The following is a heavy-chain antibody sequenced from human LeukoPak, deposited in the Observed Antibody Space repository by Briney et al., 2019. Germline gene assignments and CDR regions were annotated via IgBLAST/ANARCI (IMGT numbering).Heavy chain of an antibody. J-gene: IGHJ6*03. V-gene: IGHV3-73*01. CDR2: IRSKRNNYAT. CDR3: ARDQGYDILTGYYDYYYYYMDV. Sequence: GGSLRLSCAVSGFTFSDSPLHWVRQASGKGLEWVGHIRSKRNNYATAYGTSVKGRFTISRDESKNTAYLQMNSLKTEDTAVYYCARDQGYDILTGYYDYYYYYMDVWGKGTTVTVSS. D-gene: IGHD3-9*01. CDR1: GFTFSDSP.